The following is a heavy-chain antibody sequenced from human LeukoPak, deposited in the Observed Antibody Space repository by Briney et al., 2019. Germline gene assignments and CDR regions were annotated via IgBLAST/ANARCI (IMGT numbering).Heavy chain of an antibody. CDR1: GFMFGSYW. D-gene: IGHD5-12*01. J-gene: IGHJ4*02. CDR3: YGATIIY. Sequence: PGGSLRLSCVVSGFMFGSYWMSWVRQAPGKGLEWVANIKQDGSEKFYVDSVRGRFTISRDNAKNSLYLQMNSLRAEDTAVYYCYGATIIYWGQGTLVTVSS. V-gene: IGHV3-7*01. CDR2: IKQDGSEK.